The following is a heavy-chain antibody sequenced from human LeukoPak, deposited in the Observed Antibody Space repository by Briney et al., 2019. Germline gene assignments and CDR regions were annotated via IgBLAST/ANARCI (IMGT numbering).Heavy chain of an antibody. CDR2: ISYDGSNK. D-gene: IGHD4-23*01. J-gene: IGHJ4*02. CDR3: AKAFYGGNSGYSDY. V-gene: IGHV3-30*18. CDR1: GFTFRSYG. Sequence: PGGSLRLSCAASGFTFRSYGMHWVRQAPGKGLEWVAVISYDGSNKYYADSVKGRFTISRDNSKNTLYLQMNSLRAEDTAVYYCAKAFYGGNSGYSDYWGQGTLVTVSS.